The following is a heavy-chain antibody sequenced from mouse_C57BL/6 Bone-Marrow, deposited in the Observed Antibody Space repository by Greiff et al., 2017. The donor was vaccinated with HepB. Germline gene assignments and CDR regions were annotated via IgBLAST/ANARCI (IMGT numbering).Heavy chain of an antibody. CDR3: ARDEGDWDTFAY. CDR2: ISDGGSYT. CDR1: GFTFSSYA. Sequence: EVKRVESGGGLVKPGGSLKLSCAASGFTFSSYAMSWVRQTPEKRLEWVATISDGGSYTYYPDNVKGRFTISRDNAKNNLYLQMSHLKSEDTAMYYCARDEGDWDTFAYWGQGTLVTVSA. V-gene: IGHV5-4*01. D-gene: IGHD4-1*01. J-gene: IGHJ3*01.